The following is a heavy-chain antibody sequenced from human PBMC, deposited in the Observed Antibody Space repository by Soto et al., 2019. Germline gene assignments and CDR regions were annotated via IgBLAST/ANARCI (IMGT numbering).Heavy chain of an antibody. J-gene: IGHJ4*02. V-gene: IGHV1-46*01. CDR1: GYTFTSYY. CDR2: INPSGGST. CDR3: ARAYDSSGYYYRSFDY. D-gene: IGHD3-22*01. Sequence: ASVKVSCKASGYTFTSYYMHWVRQAPGQGLEWMGIINPSGGSTSYAQKFQGRVTMTRDTSTSTVYMELSSLRSEDTAVYYCARAYDSSGYYYRSFDYWGQGTLVTVSS.